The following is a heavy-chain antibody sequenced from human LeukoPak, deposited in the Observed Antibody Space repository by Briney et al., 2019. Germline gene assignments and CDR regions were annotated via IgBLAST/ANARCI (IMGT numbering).Heavy chain of an antibody. CDR2: ISAYNGNT. D-gene: IGHD6-13*01. CDR3: ARGYRLSAYSSSWYSALKNTVKYGTRALGFDY. Sequence: GASVKVSCKTSGYTFTSYGISWVRQAPGQGLEWMGWISAYNGNTNYAQKLQGIVTMTTDTSTSTAYMELRSLRSDDTAVYYCARGYRLSAYSSSWYSALKNTVKYGTRALGFDYWGQGTLVTVSS. CDR1: GYTFTSYG. V-gene: IGHV1-18*01. J-gene: IGHJ4*02.